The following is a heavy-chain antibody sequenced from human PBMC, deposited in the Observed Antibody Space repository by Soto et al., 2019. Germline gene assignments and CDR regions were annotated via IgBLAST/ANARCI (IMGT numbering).Heavy chain of an antibody. CDR2: ISGSGGST. D-gene: IGHD3-3*01. J-gene: IGHJ4*02. V-gene: IGHV3-23*04. CDR3: AKGDPPNSPWSY. Sequence: VQLVESGGGVVQPGRSLRLSCAASGFTFSSYAMHWVRQAPGKGLEWVAVISGSGGSTYYADSVKGRFTISRDNSKNTLYLQMNSLRAEDTAVYYCAKGDPPNSPWSYWGQGTLVTVSS. CDR1: GFTFSSYA.